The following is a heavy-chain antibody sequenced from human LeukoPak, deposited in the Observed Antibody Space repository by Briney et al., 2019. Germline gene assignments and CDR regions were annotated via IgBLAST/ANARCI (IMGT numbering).Heavy chain of an antibody. D-gene: IGHD6-19*01. J-gene: IGHJ4*02. CDR3: ARVRVLSSGWYYFDY. V-gene: IGHV4-34*01. Sequence: SETLSLTCAVYGGSFSGYYWSWIRQPPGKGLEWIGEINHSGSTNYNPSLKSRVTILVDTSKNQFSLKLSSVTAADTAVYYCARVRVLSSGWYYFDYWGQGTLVTVSS. CDR1: GGSFSGYY. CDR2: INHSGST.